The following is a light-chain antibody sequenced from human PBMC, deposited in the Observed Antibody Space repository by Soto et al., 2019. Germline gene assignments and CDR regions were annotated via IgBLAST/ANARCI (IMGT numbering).Light chain of an antibody. CDR3: QQYGSSGT. V-gene: IGKV3-20*01. Sequence: EIVMTQSPAPLSVPPGERVTLSCRAGQSVSSNLAWYQQKPGQAPRLLIYGASNRATGIPDRFSGSGSGTDFTLTISRLEPEDFAVYYCQQYGSSGTFGQGTKVDIK. CDR2: GAS. CDR1: QSVSSN. J-gene: IGKJ1*01.